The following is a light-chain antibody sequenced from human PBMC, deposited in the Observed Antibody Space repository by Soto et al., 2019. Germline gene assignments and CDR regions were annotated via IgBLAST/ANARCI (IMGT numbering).Light chain of an antibody. J-gene: IGKJ5*01. CDR1: QDISNF. CDR2: DVS. Sequence: DIQMTQSPSSLSASVGDRVTITCQASQDISNFLNWYHQTPGKAPRLLIYDVSNLQPGVPSRFSGSVSGTDFTLTISSLQPEDFATYYCQQSYSTLITFGQGTRLEIK. CDR3: QQSYSTLIT. V-gene: IGKV1-39*01.